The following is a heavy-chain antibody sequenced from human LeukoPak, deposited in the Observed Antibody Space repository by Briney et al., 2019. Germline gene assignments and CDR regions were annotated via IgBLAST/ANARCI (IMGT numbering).Heavy chain of an antibody. CDR3: ARGGRIAAAGTLFFDY. Sequence: GGSLRLSCAASGFTFSDYYMGSIRRAPGKGLGWVSYISSNGSTIYYADSVRGRFTISRDKAKKSLDLQIKSRRAEDTAVYDCARGGRIAAAGTLFFDYWGQGTLVTVSS. D-gene: IGHD6-13*01. V-gene: IGHV3-11*01. CDR1: GFTFSDYY. J-gene: IGHJ4*02. CDR2: ISSNGSTI.